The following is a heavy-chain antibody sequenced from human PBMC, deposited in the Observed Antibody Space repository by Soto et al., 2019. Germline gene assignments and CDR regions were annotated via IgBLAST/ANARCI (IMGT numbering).Heavy chain of an antibody. Sequence: EVQLVESGGGLVQPGGSLRLSCAASGFTFSRYWIHWVRQAPGKGLVWVSRIDSDGSSAIYADSVKGRLTISRDNAKNTLYLQMNSLRAEDTAVYYCARGGDYHGYDIWGQGTMVTVSS. V-gene: IGHV3-74*01. J-gene: IGHJ3*02. D-gene: IGHD2-21*02. CDR1: GFTFSRYW. CDR3: ARGGDYHGYDI. CDR2: IDSDGSSA.